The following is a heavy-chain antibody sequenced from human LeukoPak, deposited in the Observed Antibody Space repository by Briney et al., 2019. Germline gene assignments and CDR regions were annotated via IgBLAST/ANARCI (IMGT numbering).Heavy chain of an antibody. V-gene: IGHV3-20*04. D-gene: IGHD3-3*01. Sequence: GGSLSLSCAASGFTSGFTFDDYGRNWVRQVPGKGLEWVSVISRDGGRTGYADSVQGRFTISRDNSRNSLHLQMNSLRAEDTAFYYCVKDSNYDFWSGYYKGFDNWGQGTLVTVSS. CDR1: GFTFDDYG. J-gene: IGHJ4*02. CDR3: VKDSNYDFWSGYYKGFDN. CDR2: ISRDGGRT.